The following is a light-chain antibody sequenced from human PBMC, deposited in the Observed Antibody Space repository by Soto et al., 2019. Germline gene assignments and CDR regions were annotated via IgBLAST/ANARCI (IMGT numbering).Light chain of an antibody. Sequence: QSALTQPASVSGSPGQSVTISCAGTSGDGGTYTLVSWYQQHPGKAPKLIIYEGTKRPSGVSNRFSGSRSGNTASLTISGLQAEDEADYHCCSYAGAVFGGGTKLTVL. J-gene: IGLJ2*01. CDR3: CSYAGAV. V-gene: IGLV2-23*01. CDR1: SGDGGTYTL. CDR2: EGT.